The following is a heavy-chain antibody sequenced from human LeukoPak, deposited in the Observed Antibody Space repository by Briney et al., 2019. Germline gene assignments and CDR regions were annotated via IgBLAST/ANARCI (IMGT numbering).Heavy chain of an antibody. Sequence: SETLSLTCAVYGGSFSGYYWSWIRQPPGKGLEWIGEINHSGSTNYNPSLKSRVTISVDTSKNQFSLKLSSVTAADTAVYYCARGRSTWGQGTLVTVSS. D-gene: IGHD2-15*01. CDR1: GGSFSGYY. J-gene: IGHJ5*02. CDR3: ARGRST. CDR2: INHSGST. V-gene: IGHV4-34*01.